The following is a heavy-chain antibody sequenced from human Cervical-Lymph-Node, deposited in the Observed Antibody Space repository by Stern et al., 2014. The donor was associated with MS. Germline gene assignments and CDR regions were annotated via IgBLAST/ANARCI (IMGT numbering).Heavy chain of an antibody. CDR3: ARVYDFWGVYYPNFDF. J-gene: IGHJ4*02. V-gene: IGHV1-8*01. Sequence: VQLVQSGAEVKKPGASVKVSCKASGYTFTSYDINWVRQATGQGLEWMGRMNPNSGKTAFAQKFQGRVTMTRNTSISTDYMELNSLTSEDTAVYFCARVYDFWGVYYPNFDFWGQGALVTVSS. D-gene: IGHD3-3*01. CDR2: MNPNSGKT. CDR1: GYTFTSYD.